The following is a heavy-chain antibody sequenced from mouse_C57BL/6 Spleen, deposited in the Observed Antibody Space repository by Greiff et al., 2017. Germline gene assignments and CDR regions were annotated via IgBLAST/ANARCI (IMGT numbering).Heavy chain of an antibody. J-gene: IGHJ4*01. D-gene: IGHD2-4*01. CDR2: IDPNSGGT. CDR1: GYTFTSYW. V-gene: IGHV1-72*01. CDR3: AITIYYDYDGYAMDY. Sequence: VQLQQPGAELVKPGASVKLSCKASGYTFTSYWMHWVKQRPGRGLEWIGRIDPNSGGTTYNEKFKSKATLTVDKPSSTAYMQLSSLTSEDSAVYYCAITIYYDYDGYAMDYWGQGTSVTVSS.